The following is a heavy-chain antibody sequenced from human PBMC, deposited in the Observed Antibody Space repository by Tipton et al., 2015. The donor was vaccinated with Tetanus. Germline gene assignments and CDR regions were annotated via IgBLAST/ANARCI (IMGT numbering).Heavy chain of an antibody. CDR1: GFIFSTYP. Sequence: SLRLSCAASGFIFSTYPMTWVRQAPGKGLEWVANIKQDGSALYYLDSVKGRFIFSRDNAKNSLYLQVNSLRVEDTAMYYCARAISSRWGKHDAFDIWGQGTMVAVSP. V-gene: IGHV3-7*05. CDR3: ARAISSRWGKHDAFDI. CDR2: IKQDGSAL. J-gene: IGHJ3*02. D-gene: IGHD3-16*01.